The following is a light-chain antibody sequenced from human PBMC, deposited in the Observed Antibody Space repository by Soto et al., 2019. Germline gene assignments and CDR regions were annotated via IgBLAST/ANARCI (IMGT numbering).Light chain of an antibody. CDR3: SSYTSSSTRV. J-gene: IGLJ1*01. Sequence: QSALTQPASVSGSPGQSITISCTGTSSDVGGYNYVSWYQQHPGKAPKLMIYDVSNRPSGVSNRFSGSKSGNTASLTISVLQSEDEGDYYCSSYTSSSTRVLGTGTKRTVL. CDR1: SSDVGGYNY. CDR2: DVS. V-gene: IGLV2-14*01.